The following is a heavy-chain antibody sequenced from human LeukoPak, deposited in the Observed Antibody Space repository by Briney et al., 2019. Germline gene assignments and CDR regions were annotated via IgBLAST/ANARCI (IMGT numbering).Heavy chain of an antibody. D-gene: IGHD6-19*01. J-gene: IGHJ4*02. V-gene: IGHV4-34*01. CDR1: GFNFIDYS. Sequence: GSLRLSCAASGFNFIDYSMNWVRQAPGKGLEWIGEINHSGSTNYNPSLKSRVTISVDTSKNQFSLKLSSVTAADTAVYYCARVEGSLIAVASLYYFDYWGQGTLVTVSS. CDR3: ARVEGSLIAVASLYYFDY. CDR2: INHSGST.